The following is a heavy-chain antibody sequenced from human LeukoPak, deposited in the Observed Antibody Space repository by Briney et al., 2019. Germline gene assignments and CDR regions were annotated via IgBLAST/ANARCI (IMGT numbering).Heavy chain of an antibody. D-gene: IGHD1-26*01. CDR3: ARTGWELLLFDY. V-gene: IGHV4-34*01. Sequence: SETLSLTCAVYGGSFSGYYWSWIRQPPGKGLEWIGEINHSGSTNYNPSLKSRVTISVDTSKNQFSLKLSSVTAADTAVYYCARTGWELLLFDYWGQGTLVTVSS. CDR2: INHSGST. CDR1: GGSFSGYY. J-gene: IGHJ4*02.